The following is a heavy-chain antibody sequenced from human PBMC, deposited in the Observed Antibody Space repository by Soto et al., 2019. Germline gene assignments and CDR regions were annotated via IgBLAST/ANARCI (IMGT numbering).Heavy chain of an antibody. D-gene: IGHD2-15*01. J-gene: IGHJ6*03. CDR2: IYYSGST. Sequence: SETLSLTCTVSGGSISSYYWSWIRQPPGKGLEWIGYIYYSGSTNYNPSLKSRVTISVDTSKNQFSLKLSSVTAADTAVYYCARVLRQSPYYYYYMDVWGKGTTVTVSS. CDR3: ARVLRQSPYYYYYMDV. V-gene: IGHV4-59*01. CDR1: GGSISSYY.